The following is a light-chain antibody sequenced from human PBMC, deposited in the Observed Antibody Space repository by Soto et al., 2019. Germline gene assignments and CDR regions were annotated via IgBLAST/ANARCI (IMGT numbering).Light chain of an antibody. V-gene: IGKV1-27*01. CDR2: AAS. Sequence: DIQMTQSPSSLSASVGDRVTTTCRASQGISNYLAWYQQKPGKVPKLLIYAASTLQSGVPPRFSGSGSGTDFTLTNSNLQPQDVATYSWQKYNSPPYTFGQGTKLEIK. CDR3: QKYNSPPYT. CDR1: QGISNY. J-gene: IGKJ2*01.